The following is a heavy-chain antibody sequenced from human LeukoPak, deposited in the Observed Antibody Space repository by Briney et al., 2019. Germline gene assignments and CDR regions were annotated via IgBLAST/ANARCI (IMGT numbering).Heavy chain of an antibody. J-gene: IGHJ3*02. V-gene: IGHV4-59*01. Sequence: SETLSLTCTVSGGSISSYYWSWIRQPPGKGLEWIGYIYYSGSTNYNPSLKSRVTISVDTSKNQFSLKLSSVTAADTAVYYCARDRAYYDILTGYSLSGAFDTWGQGTMVTVSS. D-gene: IGHD3-9*01. CDR2: IYYSGST. CDR3: ARDRAYYDILTGYSLSGAFDT. CDR1: GGSISSYY.